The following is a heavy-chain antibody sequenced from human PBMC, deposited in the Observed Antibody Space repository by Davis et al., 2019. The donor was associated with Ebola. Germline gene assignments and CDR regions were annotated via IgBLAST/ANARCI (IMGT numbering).Heavy chain of an antibody. CDR1: GFTFSTSA. V-gene: IGHV3-23*01. Sequence: PGGSLRLSCAASGFTFSTSAMSWVRQAPGKGLEWVSGISGGGGRANYADSVKGRFTISRDNSKNTLHLQMSSLRGEDTATYYCAKQGPTLLEVYAPIEYWGQGTLVTVSS. CDR3: AKQGPTLLEVYAPIEY. J-gene: IGHJ4*02. CDR2: ISGGGGRA. D-gene: IGHD2-8*02.